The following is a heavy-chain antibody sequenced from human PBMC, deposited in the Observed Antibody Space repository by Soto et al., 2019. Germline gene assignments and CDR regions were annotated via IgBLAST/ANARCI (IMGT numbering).Heavy chain of an antibody. Sequence: QVQLQQWGAGLLKPSETLSLTCAVHGGSFSGYYWSWIRQPPGRGLEWNGEINPGGSTNYNPSLKSRVALSVDTSKSQFSLNLTSVTAADTAVYSCAREGLWFGELLPFDIWGQGTMVSVSS. V-gene: IGHV4-34*01. J-gene: IGHJ3*02. D-gene: IGHD3-10*01. CDR1: GGSFSGYY. CDR3: AREGLWFGELLPFDI. CDR2: INPGGST.